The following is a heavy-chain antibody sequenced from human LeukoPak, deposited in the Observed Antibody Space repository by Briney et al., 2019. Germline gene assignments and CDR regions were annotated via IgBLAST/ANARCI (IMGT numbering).Heavy chain of an antibody. Sequence: GGSLRLSCAASGFTFSDNYMSWIRQATGKGLEWVSYISSSGSNKYYADSVNRRFTISRDNANNSVYLQMNSLRAEDTAVYYCARYRHTVFGVFIHYYGMDVWGQVTTVTVSS. CDR1: GFTFSDNY. D-gene: IGHD3-3*01. J-gene: IGHJ6*02. CDR2: ISSSGSNK. CDR3: ARYRHTVFGVFIHYYGMDV. V-gene: IGHV3-11*01.